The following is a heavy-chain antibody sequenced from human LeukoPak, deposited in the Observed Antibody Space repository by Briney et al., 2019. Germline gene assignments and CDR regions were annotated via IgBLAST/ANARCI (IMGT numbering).Heavy chain of an antibody. D-gene: IGHD4-17*01. CDR2: VSWNSGNV. J-gene: IGHJ4*02. CDR1: GFSFEDYA. CDR3: AKAVYGDFQSTVDY. Sequence: GRSLRLSCPASGFSFEDYAMHWVRQPPGKGLEWVSGVSWNSGNVGYADSVKGRFTISRDNAKNFLYLQMSSLRAEDTALYYCAKAVYGDFQSTVDYWGRGTLVTVSS. V-gene: IGHV3-9*01.